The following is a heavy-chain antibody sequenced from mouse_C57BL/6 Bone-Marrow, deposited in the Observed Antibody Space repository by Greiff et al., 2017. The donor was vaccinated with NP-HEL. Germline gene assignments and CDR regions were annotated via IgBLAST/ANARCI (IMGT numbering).Heavy chain of an antibody. CDR2: IYPRSGNT. V-gene: IGHV1-81*01. CDR3: ANRDKDFSFAY. J-gene: IGHJ3*01. Sequence: VQLQQSGAELARPGASVKLSCKASGYTFTSYGISWVKQRTGQGLEWIGEIYPRSGNTYYNEKFKGQATLTADKSSSTAYMELRSLTSEDSAVYFCANRDKDFSFAYWGQGTLVTVSA. CDR1: GYTFTSYG.